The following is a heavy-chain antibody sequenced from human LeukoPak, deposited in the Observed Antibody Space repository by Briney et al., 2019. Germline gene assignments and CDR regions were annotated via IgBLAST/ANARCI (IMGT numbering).Heavy chain of an antibody. D-gene: IGHD3-9*01. CDR1: GYTFTSYD. V-gene: IGHV1-8*01. CDR3: ARRYYDILTGPYYYYYMDV. CDR2: MNPNSGNT. J-gene: IGHJ6*03. Sequence: ASVKVSCKASGYTFTSYDINWVRQATGQGLEWMGWMNPNSGNTGYAQKFQGRVTITRNTSISTAYMELSRLRSDDTAVYYCARRYYDILTGPYYYYYMDVWGKGTTVTISS.